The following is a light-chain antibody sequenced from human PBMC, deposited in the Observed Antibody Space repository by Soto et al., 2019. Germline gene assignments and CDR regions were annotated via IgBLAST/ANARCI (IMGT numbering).Light chain of an antibody. J-gene: IGLJ2*01. Sequence: QSALAQPASVSGSPGQAITISCSGTSSDVGAYNYVSWYQQYPGKAPKLMIYEVSNRPSGVSTRFSGSKSGNTASLTISGLQAEDEGDYYCSSYTTSSSLDVVFGGGTQLTVL. CDR2: EVS. CDR3: SSYTTSSSLDVV. V-gene: IGLV2-14*01. CDR1: SSDVGAYNY.